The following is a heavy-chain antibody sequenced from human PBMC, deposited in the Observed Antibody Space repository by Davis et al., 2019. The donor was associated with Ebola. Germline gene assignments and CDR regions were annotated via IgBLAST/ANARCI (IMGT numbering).Heavy chain of an antibody. CDR2: IYYSGST. D-gene: IGHD2-2*02. J-gene: IGHJ4*02. V-gene: IGHV4-39*01. CDR3: ARHQKDIVVVPAATPFDY. Sequence: PGGSLRLSCTVSGGSISSSSYYWGWIRQPPGKGLEWIGSIYYSGSTYYNPSLKSRVTISVDTSKNQFSLKLSSVTAADTAVYYCARHQKDIVVVPAATPFDYWGQGTLVTVSS. CDR1: GGSISSSSYY.